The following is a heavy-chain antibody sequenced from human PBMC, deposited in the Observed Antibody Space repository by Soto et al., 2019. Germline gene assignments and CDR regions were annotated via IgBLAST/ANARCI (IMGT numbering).Heavy chain of an antibody. CDR1: GGTFSSYA. J-gene: IGHJ6*02. D-gene: IGHD3-22*01. CDR3: ARGYYYDSSGPKNSYYYYGMDV. Sequence: ASVKVSCKASGGTFSSYAISWVRQAPGQGLEWMGGIIPTFGTANYAQKFQGRVTITADESTSTAYMELSSLRSEDTAVYYCARGYYYDSSGPKNSYYYYGMDVWGQGTTVTVSS. CDR2: IIPTFGTA. V-gene: IGHV1-69*13.